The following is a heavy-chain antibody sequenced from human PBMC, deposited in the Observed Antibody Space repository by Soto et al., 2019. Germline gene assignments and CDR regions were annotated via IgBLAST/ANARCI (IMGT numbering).Heavy chain of an antibody. CDR2: LIPILGTT. Sequence: QVQLVQSGADVRKPGSSVKVSCKASGCTFSSDAVSWVRQAPGQGLEWMGGLIPILGTTHYAQKFQGRVTITADESTNTAYMELSSLRSDDTAVYYGARASGYVSGWYHDYWGQGTRVTVSS. D-gene: IGHD6-19*01. CDR1: GCTFSSDA. J-gene: IGHJ4*02. V-gene: IGHV1-69*01. CDR3: ARASGYVSGWYHDY.